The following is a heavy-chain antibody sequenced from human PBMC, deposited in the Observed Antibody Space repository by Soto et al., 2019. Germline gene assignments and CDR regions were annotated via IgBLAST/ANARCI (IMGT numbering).Heavy chain of an antibody. D-gene: IGHD2-21*01. V-gene: IGHV4-34*01. CDR1: GASLSDNY. CDR2: INHSGNT. Sequence: SETLSLTCAVYGASLSDNYCNWLRQPPGKGLEWIGEINHSGNTNYNPSLRSRVTISIDTSKNQLSLNLRSVSAADTAVYYCARGRGEFDASFPGPPVSVS. J-gene: IGHJ5*02. CDR3: ARGRGEFDA.